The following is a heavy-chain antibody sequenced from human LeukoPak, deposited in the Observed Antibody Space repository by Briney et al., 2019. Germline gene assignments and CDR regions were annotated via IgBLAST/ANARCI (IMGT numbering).Heavy chain of an antibody. J-gene: IGHJ4*02. CDR2: INHSGST. Sequence: SETLSFTCAVYGGSFSGYYWRWIRQPPGKGLEWFGEINHSGSTNYNPSLKSRVTISVDTSKNQFSLKLSSVTAADTAVYYCARADRYYYDSSGHYDYWGQGTLVTVSS. V-gene: IGHV4-34*01. CDR1: GGSFSGYY. CDR3: ARADRYYYDSSGHYDY. D-gene: IGHD3-22*01.